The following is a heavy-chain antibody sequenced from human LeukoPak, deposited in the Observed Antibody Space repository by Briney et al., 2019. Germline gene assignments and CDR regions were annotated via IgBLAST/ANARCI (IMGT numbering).Heavy chain of an antibody. D-gene: IGHD6-13*01. CDR2: IYYSGST. J-gene: IGHJ4*02. Sequence: SETLSLTCTVSGGSISSYYRSWIRQPLGKGLEWIGYIYYSGSTNYNPSLKSRVTISVDTSKNQFSLKLSSVTAADTAVYYRAGYSSSARYYFDYWGQGTLVTVSS. CDR1: GGSISSYY. V-gene: IGHV4-59*01. CDR3: AGYSSSARYYFDY.